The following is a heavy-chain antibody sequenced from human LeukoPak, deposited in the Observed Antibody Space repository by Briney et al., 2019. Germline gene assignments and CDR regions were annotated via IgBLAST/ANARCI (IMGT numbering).Heavy chain of an antibody. CDR3: ARGYSSYYPDAFDI. V-gene: IGHV3-48*03. D-gene: IGHD5-12*01. Sequence: GGSLRLSCVASGFTFSSYEMNWVRQAPGRGLEWVSYMSFSGSTKYYADSVKGRFTISRDNAKNSLYLQMNSLRAEDTAVYYCARGYSSYYPDAFDIWGQGTMVTVSS. J-gene: IGHJ3*02. CDR2: MSFSGSTK. CDR1: GFTFSSYE.